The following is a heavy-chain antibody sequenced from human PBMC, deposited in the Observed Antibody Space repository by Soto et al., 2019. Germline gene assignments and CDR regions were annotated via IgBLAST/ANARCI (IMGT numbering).Heavy chain of an antibody. Sequence: QVQLQQWGAGLLKPSETLSLTCAVYGGSFSGYYWSWIRQPPGKGLEWIGEISHSGSTNYNPSLKSRVTISVDTSKNQFSLKLSSVTAADTAVYYCARGAKRRDFWSGYYSRGDNWFDPWGQGTLVTVSS. D-gene: IGHD3-3*01. J-gene: IGHJ5*02. CDR1: GGSFSGYY. CDR2: ISHSGST. CDR3: ARGAKRRDFWSGYYSRGDNWFDP. V-gene: IGHV4-34*01.